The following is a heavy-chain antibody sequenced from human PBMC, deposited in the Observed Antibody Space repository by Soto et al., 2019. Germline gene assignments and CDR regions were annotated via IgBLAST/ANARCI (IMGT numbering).Heavy chain of an antibody. Sequence: SVKVSCKASGGTFGSDAITWVRQAPGQGLEWVGRIIPIFGTTNYAQNLQGRVTISADKSTLTSYMELHSLTSDDTALYYCARDRTDSGYYTNWLDPWGQGTHVTVSS. J-gene: IGHJ5*02. D-gene: IGHD3-22*01. CDR2: IIPIFGTT. CDR3: ARDRTDSGYYTNWLDP. CDR1: GGTFGSDA. V-gene: IGHV1-69*06.